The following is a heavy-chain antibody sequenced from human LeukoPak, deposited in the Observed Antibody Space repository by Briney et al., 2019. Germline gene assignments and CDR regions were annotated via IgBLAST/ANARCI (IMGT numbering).Heavy chain of an antibody. Sequence: GGSLRLSCAASGFTFSNYAMSWVRQAPGKGLEWVSAISGSGGSTYYADSVKGRFTISRDNSKNTLYLQMNSLRAEDTAVYYCAKALYSSGWYKSAFVFWGQGTLVTVSS. CDR3: AKALYSSGWYKSAFVF. CDR2: ISGSGGST. J-gene: IGHJ4*02. V-gene: IGHV3-23*01. CDR1: GFTFSNYA. D-gene: IGHD6-19*01.